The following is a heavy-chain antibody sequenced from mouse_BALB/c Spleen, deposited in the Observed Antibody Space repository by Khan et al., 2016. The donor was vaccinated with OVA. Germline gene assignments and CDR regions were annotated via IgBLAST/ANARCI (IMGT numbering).Heavy chain of an antibody. V-gene: IGHV1-54*01. Sequence: VQLQESGAELVRPGTSVKVSCKASGYAFTNYLIEWVKQRPGQGLEWIGLINPGGGGTNYNEKFKGKATLTADKSSSTAYMQLSSLTSDDCAVLFCERQGGNRGWFAYWGQGTLVTVSA. D-gene: IGHD2-14*01. CDR2: INPGGGGT. J-gene: IGHJ3*01. CDR3: ERQGGNRGWFAY. CDR1: GYAFTNYL.